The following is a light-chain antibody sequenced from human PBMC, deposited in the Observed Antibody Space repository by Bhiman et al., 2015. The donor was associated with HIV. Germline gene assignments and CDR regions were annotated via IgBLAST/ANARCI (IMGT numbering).Light chain of an antibody. CDR2: ATN. J-gene: IGLJ1*01. CDR1: PSNIGAGYD. V-gene: IGLV1-40*01. Sequence: QSVLTQPPSVSGAPGQTVSISCTGGPSNIGAGYDVHWYQQLPGRAPTLLIYATNRRPSGVPDRFSGSRSATSGSLAITGLQAEDEAHYYCQSYDISLSRYVFGTGSKVTVL. CDR3: QSYDISLSRYV.